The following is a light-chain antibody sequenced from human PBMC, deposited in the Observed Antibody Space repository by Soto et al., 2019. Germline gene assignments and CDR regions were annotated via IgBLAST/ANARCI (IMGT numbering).Light chain of an antibody. CDR3: CSYAGSSTLVV. Sequence: QSALTQPASVSRSPGQSITISCTGTSSDVGSYNLVSWYQQHPGKAPKLMIYEGSKRPSGVSNRFSGSKSGNTASLTISGLQAEDEADYYCCSYAGSSTLVVFGGGTKLTVL. CDR1: SSDVGSYNL. V-gene: IGLV2-23*03. J-gene: IGLJ2*01. CDR2: EGS.